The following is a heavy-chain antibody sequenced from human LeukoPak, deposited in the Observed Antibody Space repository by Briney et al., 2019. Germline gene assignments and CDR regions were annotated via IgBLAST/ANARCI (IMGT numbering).Heavy chain of an antibody. CDR3: TRMTRGHDY. D-gene: IGHD4-11*01. CDR1: GVSFDDYY. J-gene: IGHJ4*02. V-gene: IGHV4-34*01. Sequence: SETLSLTCAVSGVSFDDYYWSWVRQTPGRGLEWIREINHSGYTNDNPSLKSRVTLSIDTSRKQLSLNLRSVTVADAGIYYCTRMTRGHDYWGRGTQVTVSS. CDR2: INHSGYT.